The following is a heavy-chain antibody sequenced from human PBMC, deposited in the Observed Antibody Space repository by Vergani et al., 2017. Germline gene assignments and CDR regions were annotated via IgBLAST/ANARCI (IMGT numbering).Heavy chain of an antibody. V-gene: IGHV4-39*01. J-gene: IGHJ1*01. Sequence: QLHLQESGPGLVKPWETLSLTCTVSGGPITSCSYYWGWIRPPPGKGLEWIGNIYNSGDAYYNPSLKGRVTISVDTSKNQFSLEVTSVTAADTAIYFCARTESFILRYCHWALWGQGTLVTVSS. D-gene: IGHD3-9*01. CDR3: ARTESFILRYCHWAL. CDR2: IYNSGDA. CDR1: GGPITSCSYY.